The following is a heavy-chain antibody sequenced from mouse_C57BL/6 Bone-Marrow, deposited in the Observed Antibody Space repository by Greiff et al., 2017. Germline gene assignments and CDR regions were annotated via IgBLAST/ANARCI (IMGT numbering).Heavy chain of an antibody. D-gene: IGHD1-1*01. Sequence: VQLQQSVAELVRPGASVKLSCTASGFNIKNTYMHWVKQRPEQGLEWIGRIDPANGNTKYAPKFQGKATITADTSSNTAYLQLSSLTSEDTAIYYCALFITTVVAHYYAMDYWGQGTSVTVSS. CDR2: IDPANGNT. J-gene: IGHJ4*01. V-gene: IGHV14-3*01. CDR1: GFNIKNTY. CDR3: ALFITTVVAHYYAMDY.